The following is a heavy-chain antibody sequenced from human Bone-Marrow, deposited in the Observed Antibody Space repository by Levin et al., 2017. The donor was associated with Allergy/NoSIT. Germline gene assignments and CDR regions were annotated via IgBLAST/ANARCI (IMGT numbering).Heavy chain of an antibody. V-gene: IGHV3-21*01. CDR2: ISSSSSYR. D-gene: IGHD4-17*01. CDR3: ARISFAVTTAYWYLDL. CDR1: GFTFSSYS. Sequence: GGSLRLSCAASGFTFSSYSMNWVRQAPGKGLEWVSSISSSSSYRYYADSVKGRFTISRDDDKNSLSLQMNSLRAEDTAVYYCARISFAVTTAYWYLDLWGRGTLVTVSS. J-gene: IGHJ2*01.